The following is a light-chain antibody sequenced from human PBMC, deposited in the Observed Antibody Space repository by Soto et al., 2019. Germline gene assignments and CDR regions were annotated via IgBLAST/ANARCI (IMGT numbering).Light chain of an antibody. J-gene: IGKJ2*01. CDR3: QQYNSFSYT. Sequence: DIPMTQSPSTLSASVGDRVTMTCRASESISTWLAWYQQKPGKSPKLLIYGASNLERGVPSRFSGSGSGTEFTLTISKQQPDDFAAYSGQQYNSFSYTFGPGTKLEI. V-gene: IGKV1-5*01. CDR1: ESISTW. CDR2: GAS.